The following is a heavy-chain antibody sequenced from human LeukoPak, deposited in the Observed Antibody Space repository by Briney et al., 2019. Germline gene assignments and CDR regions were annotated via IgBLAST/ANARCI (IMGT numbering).Heavy chain of an antibody. CDR3: ARGGNCGGGSCYSDRGWFDP. Sequence: PSETLSLTCGVYGGSFSGYYWSWIRQPPGKGLEWIGEINHSGSTNYNPSLKSRVTISIDTSKNQFSLKLSSVTAADTAVYYCARGGNCGGGSCYSDRGWFDPWGQGTLVTVSS. V-gene: IGHV4-34*01. D-gene: IGHD2-15*01. J-gene: IGHJ5*02. CDR2: INHSGST. CDR1: GGSFSGYY.